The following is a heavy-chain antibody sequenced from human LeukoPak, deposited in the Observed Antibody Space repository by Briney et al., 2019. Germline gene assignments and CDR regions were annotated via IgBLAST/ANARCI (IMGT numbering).Heavy chain of an antibody. Sequence: ASVKVSCKASGYTFTSYYMHWVRQAPGQGLEWMGIINPSGGSTSYAQKFQGRVTMTRDTSTSTVYMELSSLRSEGTAVYYCARGALRYFDWSSRGLDYWGQGTLVTVSS. CDR1: GYTFTSYY. D-gene: IGHD3-9*01. V-gene: IGHV1-46*01. J-gene: IGHJ4*02. CDR3: ARGALRYFDWSSRGLDY. CDR2: INPSGGST.